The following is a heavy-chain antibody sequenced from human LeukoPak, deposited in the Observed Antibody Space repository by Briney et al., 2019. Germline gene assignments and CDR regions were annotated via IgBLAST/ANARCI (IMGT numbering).Heavy chain of an antibody. CDR2: IYYSGST. CDR3: ARQGGSYYTPFDS. CDR1: GGSISSSSYY. D-gene: IGHD1-26*01. Sequence: SETLSLTCTVSGGSISSSSYYWGWIRQPPGKGLEWIGNIYYSGSTYYNPSLRSRVTISVDTSKHQFSLKLNSVTAADTAVYYCARQGGSYYTPFDSWGQGTLVTVSS. J-gene: IGHJ4*02. V-gene: IGHV4-39*01.